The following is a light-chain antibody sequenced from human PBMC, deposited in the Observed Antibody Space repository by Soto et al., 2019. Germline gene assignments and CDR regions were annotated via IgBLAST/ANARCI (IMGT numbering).Light chain of an antibody. J-gene: IGKJ4*01. Sequence: DIQMTQSPSSLSASVGDRVTITCQASQDISNYLNWYQQKPGKAPKLLIYDPSNLETGVPSRFSGSGSWTDFTFTISRLQPEDIATYYWQQYDNPKLTVTFSGGTKVEIK. V-gene: IGKV1-33*01. CDR1: QDISNY. CDR2: DPS. CDR3: QQYDNPKLTVT.